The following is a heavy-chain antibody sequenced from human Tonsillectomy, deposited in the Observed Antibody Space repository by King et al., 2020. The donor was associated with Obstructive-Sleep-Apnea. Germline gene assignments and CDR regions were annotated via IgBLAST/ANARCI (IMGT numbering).Heavy chain of an antibody. J-gene: IGHJ3*02. CDR1: GFTFSSYA. V-gene: IGHV3-30-3*01. CDR3: ARVLSEGDFDWLHAFDI. CDR2: ISYDGTKK. Sequence: VQLVESGGGVVQPGRSLRLSCAASGFTFSSYAMHWVRQAPVKGLEWVAIISYDGTKKYYADSVKGRFTISRDNSKNTLYLQMNSLRAEDTAVYYCARVLSEGDFDWLHAFDIWGQGTVVTVSS. D-gene: IGHD3-9*01.